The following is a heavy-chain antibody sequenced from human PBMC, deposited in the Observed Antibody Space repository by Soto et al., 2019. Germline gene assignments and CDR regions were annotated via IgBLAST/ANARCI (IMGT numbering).Heavy chain of an antibody. CDR2: ISGGGDAT. Sequence: EVQLLESGGDSVQPGGSVRLSCAGSGFTFIKYAMNWVRQSPGKGLEWVSTISGGGDATFFAVSVRVRFTFSRDNSTNTVTMQVNRLGVDDTAVYDCARRVVVSTSRPDYWYCDLWSGCTLFTVSS. J-gene: IGHJ2*01. CDR3: ARRVVVSTSRPDYWYCDL. D-gene: IGHD2-21*01. V-gene: IGHV3-23*01. CDR1: GFTFIKYA.